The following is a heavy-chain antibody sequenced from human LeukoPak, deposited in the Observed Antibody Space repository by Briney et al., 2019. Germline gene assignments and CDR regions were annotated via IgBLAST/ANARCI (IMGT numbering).Heavy chain of an antibody. CDR1: GGTFSSCA. CDR2: IIPIFGTA. J-gene: IGHJ4*02. V-gene: IGHV1-69*13. D-gene: IGHD4-17*01. Sequence: EASVKVSCKASGGTFSSCAISWVRQAPGQGLEWMGGIIPIFGTANYAQKFQGRVTITADESTSTAYMELSSLRSEDTAVYYCARSTTVTPYYFDYWGQGTLVTVSS. CDR3: ARSTTVTPYYFDY.